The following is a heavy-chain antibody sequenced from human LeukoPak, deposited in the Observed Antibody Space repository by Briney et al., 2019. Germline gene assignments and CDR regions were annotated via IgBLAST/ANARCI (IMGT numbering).Heavy chain of an antibody. D-gene: IGHD3-3*01. V-gene: IGHV3-53*01. Sequence: GGSLRLSCAASGFTVSSNYMSWVRQAPGKGLEWASVIYSGGSTYYADSVKGRFTISRDNSKNTLYLQMNSLRAEDTAVYYCARWLTIFGVVSHFDYWGQGTLVTVSS. CDR2: IYSGGST. J-gene: IGHJ4*02. CDR1: GFTVSSNY. CDR3: ARWLTIFGVVSHFDY.